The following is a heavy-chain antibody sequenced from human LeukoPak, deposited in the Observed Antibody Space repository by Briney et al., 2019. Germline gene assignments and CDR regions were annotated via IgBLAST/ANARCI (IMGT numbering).Heavy chain of an antibody. CDR3: ARRAGAYTHPYDY. J-gene: IGHJ4*02. D-gene: IGHD3-16*01. Sequence: GGSLRLSCTVSGFTVSSNSMSWVRQAPGKGLEWVSFIYSAGSTHYSDSVKGRFAISIDNSKNTLYLQMNSLRAEDTAVYYCARRAGAYTHPYDYWGQGTLVTVS. CDR2: IYSAGST. CDR1: GFTVSSNS. V-gene: IGHV3-53*01.